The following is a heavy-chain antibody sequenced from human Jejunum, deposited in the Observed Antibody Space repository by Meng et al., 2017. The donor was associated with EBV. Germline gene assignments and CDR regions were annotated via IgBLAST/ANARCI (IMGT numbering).Heavy chain of an antibody. CDR3: ARDWGYCNDGSCLNNRNWFDP. V-gene: IGHV1-46*01. Sequence: QLEQSGAGVKKPGASVKVSCKASQYTFTSYYIHWVRQAPGQGLEWMGIINPSGGSTTYAPKFQGRVTMTRDTSTSTVYMELSSLRSEDTAVYYCARDWGYCNDGSCLNNRNWFDPWGQGTLVTVSS. J-gene: IGHJ5*02. CDR1: QYTFTSYY. D-gene: IGHD2-15*01. CDR2: INPSGGST.